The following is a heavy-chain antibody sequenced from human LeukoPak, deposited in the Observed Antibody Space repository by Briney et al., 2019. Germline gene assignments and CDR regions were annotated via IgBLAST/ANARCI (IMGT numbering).Heavy chain of an antibody. J-gene: IGHJ4*02. CDR1: GGSFSGYY. Sequence: SETLSLTCAVYGGSFSGYYWSWIRQPPGKGLEWIGEINHSGSTNYNPSLKSRVTISVDTSKNQFSLKLSSVTAADTAVYYCARGPHYDFWSGYYTGVRMEFDYWGQGTLVTVSS. V-gene: IGHV4-34*01. D-gene: IGHD3-3*01. CDR2: INHSGST. CDR3: ARGPHYDFWSGYYTGVRMEFDY.